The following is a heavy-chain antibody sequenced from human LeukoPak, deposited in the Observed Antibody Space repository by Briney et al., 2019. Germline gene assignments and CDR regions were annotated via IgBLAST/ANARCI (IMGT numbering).Heavy chain of an antibody. CDR3: ARSVVVRGDPIDY. CDR1: GGTFSSYT. V-gene: IGHV1-69*02. CDR2: IIPILGIA. D-gene: IGHD3-10*01. Sequence: GSSVKVSCKASGGTFSSYTISWLRQAPGQGLEWMGRIIPILGIANYAQKFQGRVTITADKSTSTAYMELSSLRSEDTAVYYCARSVVVRGDPIDYWGQGTMVTVSS. J-gene: IGHJ4*02.